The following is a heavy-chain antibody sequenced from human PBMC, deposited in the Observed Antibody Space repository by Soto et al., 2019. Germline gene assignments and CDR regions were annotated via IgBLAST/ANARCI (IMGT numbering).Heavy chain of an antibody. CDR1: GLILSDHF. J-gene: IGHJ1*01. CDR3: AGGATGRAPFQH. Sequence: XESLRLSCAASGLILSDHFMDWVRQVPGKGLEWVGRSRNKVASYTTEYAAPVKGRFTISRDESKNSLYLQMNSLRTEDTAVYFCAGGATGRAPFQHWGQGTLVTVSS. D-gene: IGHD6-13*01. CDR2: SRNKVASYTT. V-gene: IGHV3-72*01.